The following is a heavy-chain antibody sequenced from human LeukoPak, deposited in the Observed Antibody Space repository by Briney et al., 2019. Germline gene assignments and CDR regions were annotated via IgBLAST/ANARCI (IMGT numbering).Heavy chain of an antibody. Sequence: GGSLRLSCAASGFTFSHYGMHWVRQAPGKGLEWVSYISSSSSTIYYADSVKGRFTISRDNAKNSLYLQMNSLRAEDTAVYYCARDRIRFLEWLLEAGDYWGQGTLVTVSS. V-gene: IGHV3-48*01. CDR3: ARDRIRFLEWLLEAGDY. CDR1: GFTFSHYG. CDR2: ISSSSSTI. J-gene: IGHJ4*02. D-gene: IGHD3-3*01.